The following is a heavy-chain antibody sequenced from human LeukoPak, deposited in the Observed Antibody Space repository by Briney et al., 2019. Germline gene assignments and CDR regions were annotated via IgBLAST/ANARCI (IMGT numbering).Heavy chain of an antibody. CDR1: GYTFTGYY. D-gene: IGHD3-9*01. Sequence: ASVKVSCNASGYTFTGYYMHWVRQAPGQGLEWMGWINPNSGGTNYAQKFQGWVTMTRDTSISTAYMELSRLRSDDTAVYYCARAEARYFDWLYFDYWGQGTLVTVSS. V-gene: IGHV1-2*04. CDR2: INPNSGGT. CDR3: ARAEARYFDWLYFDY. J-gene: IGHJ4*02.